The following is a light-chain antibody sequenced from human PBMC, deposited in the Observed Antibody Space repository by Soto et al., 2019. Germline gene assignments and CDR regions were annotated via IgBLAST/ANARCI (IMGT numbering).Light chain of an antibody. J-gene: IGKJ1*01. Sequence: EIVLTQSPATLSLSPGERATLSCRASQSVGSYFAWYQQKPGQAPRLLIYDAFSRATGIPARFSGSGSGTDFTLTISSLEPEDFAVYYCQQFNNWVPGTFGQGTKVEIK. CDR1: QSVGSY. CDR2: DAF. CDR3: QQFNNWVPGT. V-gene: IGKV3-11*01.